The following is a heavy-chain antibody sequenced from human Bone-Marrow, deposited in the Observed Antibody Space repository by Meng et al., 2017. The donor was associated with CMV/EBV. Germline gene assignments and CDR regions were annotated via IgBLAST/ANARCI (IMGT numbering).Heavy chain of an antibody. CDR1: GGTFSSYA. CDR3: ARDLTRGRLSHYYYGMDV. CDR2: IIPILGIA. V-gene: IGHV1-69*10. Sequence: SVKVSCKASGGTFSSYAISWVRQAPGQGLERMGGIIPILGIANYAQKFQGRVTITADKSTSTAYMELSSLRSEDTAVYYCARDLTRGRLSHYYYGMDVWGQGTTVTVSS. D-gene: IGHD3-16*02. J-gene: IGHJ6*02.